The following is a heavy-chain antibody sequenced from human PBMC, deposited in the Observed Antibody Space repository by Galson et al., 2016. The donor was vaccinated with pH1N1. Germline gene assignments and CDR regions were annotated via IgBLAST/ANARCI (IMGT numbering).Heavy chain of an antibody. CDR3: ARHSTSGFPGIEVAARRRPFDI. D-gene: IGHD6-19*01. CDR1: GGSLSGHY. J-gene: IGHJ3*02. CDR2: ISHSGRS. Sequence: LSLTCALYGGSLSGHYWSWIRQSPGKGLAWIGEISHSGRSDYNPSLEGRVTVSIDTSMNQFSLNLMSVAAADTAVYYCARHSTSGFPGIEVAARRRPFDIWGPGTMVIVSS. V-gene: IGHV4-34*01.